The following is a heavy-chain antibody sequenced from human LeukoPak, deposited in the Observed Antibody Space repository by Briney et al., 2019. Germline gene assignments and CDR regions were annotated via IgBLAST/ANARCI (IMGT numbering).Heavy chain of an antibody. CDR1: GGSFSGYY. D-gene: IGHD2-2*01. Sequence: SETLSLTCAVSGGSFSGYYWSWIRQPPGKGLEWIGEINHSGSTTYTPSPKSRVTISVDTSKNQFSLKLTSVTAADTAVYYCARYQLISGWFDYWGQGTLVTVSS. V-gene: IGHV4-34*01. CDR2: INHSGST. CDR3: ARYQLISGWFDY. J-gene: IGHJ4*02.